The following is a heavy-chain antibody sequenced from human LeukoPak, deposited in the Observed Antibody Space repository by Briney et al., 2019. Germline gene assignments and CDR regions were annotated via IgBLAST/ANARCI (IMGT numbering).Heavy chain of an antibody. D-gene: IGHD2-8*02. CDR2: IKTDGSEK. CDR3: ASYLYWWSDLGF. V-gene: IGHV3-7*01. Sequence: PGGSLRLSCAASGFTFSDYWMTWVRQAPGKELEWLANIKTDGSEKYYVDSVKGRFTISRDNANKSLYLQMNSLRVEDTAVYFCASYLYWWSDLGFWGQGTLVTVSS. J-gene: IGHJ4*02. CDR1: GFTFSDYW.